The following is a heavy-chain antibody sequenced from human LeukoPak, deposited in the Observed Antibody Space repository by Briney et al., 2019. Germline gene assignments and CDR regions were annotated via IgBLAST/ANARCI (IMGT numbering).Heavy chain of an antibody. CDR3: ARQIAAAGTVNWFDP. CDR2: IYPGDSDT. Sequence: GESLKISCKGSGYSFTSYWIGWVRQMPGKGLEWMGIIYPGDSDTRYSPSFQGQVTISADKSISTAYLQWSSLKASDTAVYYCARQIAAAGTVNWFDPWGQGTLVTVSS. CDR1: GYSFTSYW. D-gene: IGHD6-13*01. V-gene: IGHV5-51*01. J-gene: IGHJ5*02.